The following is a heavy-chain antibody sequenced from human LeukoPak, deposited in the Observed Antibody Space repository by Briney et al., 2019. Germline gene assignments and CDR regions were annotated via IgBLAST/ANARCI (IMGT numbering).Heavy chain of an antibody. CDR3: AKDSTSRQDYYFDY. J-gene: IGHJ4*02. CDR1: GFTFSSYA. D-gene: IGHD6-6*01. CDR2: IGTHGTTT. Sequence: PGGSLRLSCAASGFTFSSYAMTWVRQAPGKGLEWVSSIGTHGTTTYYADSVKGRFTISRDNSKNTLYLQMNSLRAEDTAVYYCAKDSTSRQDYYFDYWGQGTLVTVSS. V-gene: IGHV3-23*01.